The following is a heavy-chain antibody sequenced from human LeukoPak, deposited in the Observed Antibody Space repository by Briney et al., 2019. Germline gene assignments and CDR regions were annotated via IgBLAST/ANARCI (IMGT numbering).Heavy chain of an antibody. V-gene: IGHV1-2*02. CDR3: ARNIVGATTGTLYYYYYMDV. CDR2: INPNSGGT. Sequence: SVEVSCKASGYTFTGYYMHWVRQAPGQGLEWMGWINPNSGGTNYAQKFQGRVTMTRDTSISTAYMELSRLRSDDTAVYYCARNIVGATTGTLYYYYYMDVWGKGTTVTVSS. CDR1: GYTFTGYY. J-gene: IGHJ6*03. D-gene: IGHD1-26*01.